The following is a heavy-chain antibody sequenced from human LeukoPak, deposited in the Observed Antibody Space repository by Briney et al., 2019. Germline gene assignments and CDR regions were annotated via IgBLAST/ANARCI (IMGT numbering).Heavy chain of an antibody. D-gene: IGHD2-2*01. CDR2: IYYSGST. CDR1: GGSISSYY. Sequence: SETLSLTCTVSGGSISSYYWSWIRQPPGKGLEWIGYIYYSGSTNYNPSLKSRVTISVDTSKNQFSLKLSSVTAADTAVYYCARGGYCSSTSCQDWFDPWGQGTLVTASS. J-gene: IGHJ5*02. CDR3: ARGGYCSSTSCQDWFDP. V-gene: IGHV4-59*01.